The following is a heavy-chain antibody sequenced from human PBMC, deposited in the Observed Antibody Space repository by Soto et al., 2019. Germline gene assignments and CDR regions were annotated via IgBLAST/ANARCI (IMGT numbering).Heavy chain of an antibody. Sequence: KPSETLSLTCDVSGVSISSGNWWSWVRQPPGKELEWIGEVYRDGSANYHPSLERRVTISVDTAKNQFSLRLSSVTAADTAIYYCARLIYDSRLNYLYFDSWGQGRLVTVSS. CDR1: GVSISSGNW. CDR3: ARLIYDSRLNYLYFDS. J-gene: IGHJ4*02. V-gene: IGHV4-4*02. D-gene: IGHD3-22*01. CDR2: VYRDGSA.